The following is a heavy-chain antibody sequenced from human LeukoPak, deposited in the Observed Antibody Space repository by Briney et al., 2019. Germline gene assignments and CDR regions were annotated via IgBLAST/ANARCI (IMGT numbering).Heavy chain of an antibody. Sequence: ASVKVSCKASGYIFTSYHMHWVRQAPGQGLEWMGVINPSGDTTNYAQKFQGRVTMTRDTSTTTVYMELSSLRSEDTAVYYCAKDLLGDRGYGPPDSWGQGTLVTVSS. CDR2: INPSGDTT. J-gene: IGHJ4*02. V-gene: IGHV1-46*01. D-gene: IGHD5-18*01. CDR3: AKDLLGDRGYGPPDS. CDR1: GYIFTSYH.